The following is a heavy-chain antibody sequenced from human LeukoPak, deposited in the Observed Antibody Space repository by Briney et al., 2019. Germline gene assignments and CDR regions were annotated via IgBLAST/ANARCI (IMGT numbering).Heavy chain of an antibody. V-gene: IGHV5-51*01. Sequence: GESLKISCKGSGYSFTSYWIGWVLQMPGKGLEWMGIIYPGDSDTRYSPSFQGQVTISADKSISTAYLQWSSLKASDTAMYFCVRDRITSGGVLAPQAFDIWGQGTMVTVS. D-gene: IGHD3-16*02. J-gene: IGHJ3*02. CDR1: GYSFTSYW. CDR3: VRDRITSGGVLAPQAFDI. CDR2: IYPGDSDT.